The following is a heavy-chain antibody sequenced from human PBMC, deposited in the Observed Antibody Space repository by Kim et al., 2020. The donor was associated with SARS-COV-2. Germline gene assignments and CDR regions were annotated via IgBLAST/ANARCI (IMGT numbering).Heavy chain of an antibody. CDR1: GGSISSYY. D-gene: IGHD6-13*01. Sequence: SETLSLTCTVSGGSISSYYWSWIRQPPGKGLEWIGYIYYSGSTNYNPSLKSRVTISVDTSKNQFSLKLSSVTAADTAVYYCARGPEPLGSSSWYSFYYYGMDVWGQGTTVTVSS. CDR2: IYYSGST. J-gene: IGHJ6*02. CDR3: ARGPEPLGSSSWYSFYYYGMDV. V-gene: IGHV4-59*01.